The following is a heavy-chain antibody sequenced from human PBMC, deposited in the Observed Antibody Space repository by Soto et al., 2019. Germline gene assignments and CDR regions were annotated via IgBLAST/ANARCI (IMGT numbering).Heavy chain of an antibody. D-gene: IGHD1-26*01. J-gene: IGHJ3*02. V-gene: IGHV4-4*02. CDR3: ARDPYSGSYYRFFGGAFDI. CDR1: GGSISSSNW. Sequence: KTSETLSLTCAVSGGSISSSNWWSWVRQPPGKGLEWIGEIYHSGSTNYNPSLKSRVTISVDKSKNQFSLKLSSVTAADTAVYYCARDPYSGSYYRFFGGAFDIWGQGTMVTVSS. CDR2: IYHSGST.